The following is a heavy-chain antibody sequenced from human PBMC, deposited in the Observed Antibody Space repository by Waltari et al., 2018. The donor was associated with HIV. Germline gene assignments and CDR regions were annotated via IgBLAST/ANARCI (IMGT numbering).Heavy chain of an antibody. J-gene: IGHJ4*02. CDR2: ISSSGTYI. V-gene: IGHV3-21*01. CDR3: AKVDTHGYLPYN. CDR1: GFTFSGHT. D-gene: IGHD5-12*01. Sequence: EVQLVESGGGLVKPGGSLRLSCAASGFTFSGHTRNWVRQAPGKGLEWCSSISSSGTYIYYVDSVQGRFTISRDNAKNSLYLQMNSLRVEDTAIYYCAKVDTHGYLPYNWGQGTLVTVSS.